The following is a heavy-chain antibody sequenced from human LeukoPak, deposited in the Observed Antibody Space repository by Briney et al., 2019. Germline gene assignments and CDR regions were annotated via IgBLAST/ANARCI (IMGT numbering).Heavy chain of an antibody. CDR1: GFTVSSNS. Sequence: PGGSLRLSCRVSGFTVSSNSWSWVRQAPGKGLEWVSFISSGGNTDHSDSVKGRFTVSRDNSKNTLYVQMNSLRPDDTAVYYCAKGPLAVEHSTHRFDFWGQGTLVTVSS. V-gene: IGHV3-53*01. CDR3: AKGPLAVEHSTHRFDF. J-gene: IGHJ4*02. D-gene: IGHD1/OR15-1a*01. CDR2: ISSGGNT.